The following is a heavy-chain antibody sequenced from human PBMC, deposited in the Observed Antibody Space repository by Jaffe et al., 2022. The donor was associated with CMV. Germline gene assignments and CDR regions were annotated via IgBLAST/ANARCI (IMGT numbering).Heavy chain of an antibody. CDR1: GFTFSSYS. CDR2: ISSSSSTI. V-gene: IGHV3-48*02. CDR3: ARDFYDGDYDNAYYFDY. D-gene: IGHD4-17*01. Sequence: EVQLVESGGGLVQPGGSLRLSCAASGFTFSSYSMNWVRQAPGKGLEWVSYISSSSSTIYYADSVKGRFTISRDNAKNSLYLQMNSLRDEDTAVYYCARDFYDGDYDNAYYFDYWGQGTLVTVSS. J-gene: IGHJ4*02.